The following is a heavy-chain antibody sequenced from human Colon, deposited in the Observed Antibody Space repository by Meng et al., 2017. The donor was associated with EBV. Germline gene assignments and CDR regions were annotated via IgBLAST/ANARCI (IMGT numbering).Heavy chain of an antibody. J-gene: IGHJ4*02. CDR1: AASISITDYY. D-gene: IGHD3-22*01. V-gene: IGHV4-30-4*01. Sequence: QAQLPESGPGLGKPAPPLSLTCTASAASISITDYYWSWVRQPPGKSLEWTGYIYYSGGRYYNPSLKSRVTISVDTSNNQFALKLSSVTAADTAVYYCARVTGKIYYDGSGYPEAFDYWGQGTLVTVSS. CDR2: IYYSGGR. CDR3: ARVTGKIYYDGSGYPEAFDY.